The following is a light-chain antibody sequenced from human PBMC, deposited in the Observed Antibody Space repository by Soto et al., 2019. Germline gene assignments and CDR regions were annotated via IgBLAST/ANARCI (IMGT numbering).Light chain of an antibody. CDR1: QSVSASY. V-gene: IGKV3-20*01. J-gene: IGKJ1*01. CDR2: GAS. CDR3: QQYDTSPPRWT. Sequence: EIVLTQSPGTLSLSPGERATLSCRASQSVSASYLAWYQQKPGQAPRLLIFGASNRATGIPDRFSGSGSGTDFTLTISRLEPEDFVVYYCQQYDTSPPRWTFGQGTKVEIK.